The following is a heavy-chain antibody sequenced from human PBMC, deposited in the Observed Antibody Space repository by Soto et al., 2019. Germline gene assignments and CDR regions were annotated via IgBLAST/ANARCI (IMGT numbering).Heavy chain of an antibody. CDR2: ISGSGGST. D-gene: IGHD3-10*01. CDR3: ARGSGDGSGTPSYYYYYYMDV. CDR1: GFTFSSYA. J-gene: IGHJ6*03. Sequence: GGSLRLCCAASGFTFSSYAMSWVRQAPGKGLEWVSAISGSGGSTYYADSVKGRYTISRDNSKNTLYLQMNSLRAEDTAVYYCARGSGDGSGTPSYYYYYYMDVWGKGTTVTVSS. V-gene: IGHV3-23*01.